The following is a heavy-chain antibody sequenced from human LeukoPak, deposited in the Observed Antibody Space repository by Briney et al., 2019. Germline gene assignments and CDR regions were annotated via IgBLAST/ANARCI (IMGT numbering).Heavy chain of an antibody. J-gene: IGHJ3*02. CDR1: GGSINSGGYS. D-gene: IGHD3-22*01. CDR3: AAYPHYYDSSGAFDI. Sequence: SETLSLTCAVSGGSINSGGYSWSWIRQPPGKGLEWIAYIYHSGSTNYNPSLKSRVTISVDTSKNQFSLKLSSVTAADTAVYYCAAYPHYYDSSGAFDIWGQGAMVTVSS. V-gene: IGHV4-30-2*02. CDR2: IYHSGST.